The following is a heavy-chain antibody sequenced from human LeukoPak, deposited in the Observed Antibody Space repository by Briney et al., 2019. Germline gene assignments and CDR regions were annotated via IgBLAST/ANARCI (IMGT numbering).Heavy chain of an antibody. V-gene: IGHV1-69*06. J-gene: IGHJ6*03. CDR1: GYTFTSYA. CDR2: IIPIFGTA. Sequence: ASVKVSCKASGYTFTSYAMNWVRQAPGQGLEWMGGIIPIFGTANYAQKFQGRVTITADKSTSTAYMELSSLRSEDTAVYYCARADRLYYMDVWGKGTTVTVSS. CDR3: ARADRLYYMDV.